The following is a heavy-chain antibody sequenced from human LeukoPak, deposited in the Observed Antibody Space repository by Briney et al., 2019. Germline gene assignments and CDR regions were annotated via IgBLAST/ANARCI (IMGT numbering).Heavy chain of an antibody. V-gene: IGHV3-7*01. Sequence: PGGSLRLSCAASGFIFSNHWMIWVRQAPGKGLEWVANINQGESKKYYVASVEGRFTISRDNAKNSLYLQMDSLRAEDTALYYCALSTYSSSPSWGQGTLVTVS. CDR1: GFIFSNHW. J-gene: IGHJ5*02. CDR2: INQGESKK. D-gene: IGHD6-6*01. CDR3: ALSTYSSSPS.